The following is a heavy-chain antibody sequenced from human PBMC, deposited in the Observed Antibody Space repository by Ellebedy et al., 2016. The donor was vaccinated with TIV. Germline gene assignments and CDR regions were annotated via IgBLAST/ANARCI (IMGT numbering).Heavy chain of an antibody. CDR3: ASGGADYDYLWGCHAY. CDR2: IIPVFGPV. V-gene: IGHV1-69*13. Sequence: ASVKVSCKASGGIFSRYVINWVRQAPGQGPEWMGGIIPVFGPVKYAQKFQDRVSITADESTGTVYMDLSSLKSDDTAVYYCASGGADYDYLWGCHAYWGQGTLVTVSS. CDR1: GGIFSRYV. J-gene: IGHJ4*02. D-gene: IGHD3-16*01.